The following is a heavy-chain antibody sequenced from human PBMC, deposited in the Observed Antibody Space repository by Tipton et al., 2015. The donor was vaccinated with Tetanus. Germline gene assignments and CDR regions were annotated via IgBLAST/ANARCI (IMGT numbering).Heavy chain of an antibody. CDR3: ARLYSYGSLYWFDP. D-gene: IGHD5-18*01. J-gene: IGHJ5*02. CDR2: INHSGST. CDR1: GGSFSVYY. V-gene: IGHV4-34*01. Sequence: TLSLTCAVYGGSFSVYYWSWIRQPPGKGLEWIGEINHSGSTNYNPSLKSRVTISVDTSKNQFSLKLSSVTAADTAVYYCARLYSYGSLYWFDPWGQGTLVTVSS.